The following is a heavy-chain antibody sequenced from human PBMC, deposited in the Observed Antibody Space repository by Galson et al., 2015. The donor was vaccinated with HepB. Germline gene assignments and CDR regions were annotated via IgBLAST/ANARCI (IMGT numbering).Heavy chain of an antibody. CDR3: ASGDDYGGGRAFFDY. CDR1: GGTSSSYA. V-gene: IGHV1-69*13. Sequence: SVKVSCKASGGTSSSYAISWVRQAPGQGLEWMGGIIPIFGTANYAQKFQGRVTITADESTSTAYMELSSLRSEDTAVYYCASGDDYGGGRAFFDYWGQGTLVTVSS. J-gene: IGHJ4*02. D-gene: IGHD4-23*01. CDR2: IIPIFGTA.